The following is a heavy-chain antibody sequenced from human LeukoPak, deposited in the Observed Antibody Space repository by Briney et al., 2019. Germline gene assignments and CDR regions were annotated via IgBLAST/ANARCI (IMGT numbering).Heavy chain of an antibody. V-gene: IGHV1-69*13. CDR2: IIPIFGTA. D-gene: IGHD3-22*01. CDR3: ARDYAYYYDSSGYQFDY. CDR1: GGTFSSYA. J-gene: IGHJ4*02. Sequence: GASEKVSCKASGGTFSSYAISWVRQAPGQGLEWMGGIIPIFGTANYAQKFQGRVTITADESTSTAYMELSSLRSEDTAVYYCARDYAYYYDSSGYQFDYWGQGTLVTVSS.